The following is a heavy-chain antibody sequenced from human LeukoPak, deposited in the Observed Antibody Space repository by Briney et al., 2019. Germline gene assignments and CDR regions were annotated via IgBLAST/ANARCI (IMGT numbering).Heavy chain of an antibody. CDR1: GGSISSYY. CDR3: ARGPGVFSYYYMDV. J-gene: IGHJ6*03. D-gene: IGHD3-16*01. V-gene: IGHV4-4*07. CDR2: IYSSGST. Sequence: PSETLSLTCIVSGGSISSYYWSWIRQPAGKGLEWIGRIYSSGSTNYNPSLKSRVTVSVDTSKNQFSLKLSSVTAADTAVYYCARGPGVFSYYYMDVWGKGTTVTISS.